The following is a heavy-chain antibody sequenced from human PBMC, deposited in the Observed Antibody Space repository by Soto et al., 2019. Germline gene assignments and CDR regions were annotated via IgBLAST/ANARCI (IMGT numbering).Heavy chain of an antibody. Sequence: SETLSLTCAVYGGPLSGYYWSWIRQLPGKGLEWIGEINHGGSTNYNPSLKSRLTISVDTSDNQFSLKLTSVTAADTAVYFCARRPDGMDYWGQGTLVTVSS. CDR1: GGPLSGYY. J-gene: IGHJ4*02. CDR2: INHGGST. CDR3: ARRPDGMDY. V-gene: IGHV4-34*01.